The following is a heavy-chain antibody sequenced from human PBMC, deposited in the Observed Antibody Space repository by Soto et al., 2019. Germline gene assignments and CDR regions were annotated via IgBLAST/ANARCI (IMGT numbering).Heavy chain of an antibody. V-gene: IGHV4-31*03. CDR3: ARDPFPSSSWYVGVY. CDR2: IYYSGST. CDR1: GGSISSGGYY. D-gene: IGHD6-13*01. J-gene: IGHJ4*02. Sequence: SETLSLTCTVSGGSISSGGYYWSWIRQHPGKGLEWIGYIYYSGSTYYNPSLKSRVTISVDTSKNQFSLKLSSVTAADTAVYYCARDPFPSSSWYVGVYWGQGTLVTVSS.